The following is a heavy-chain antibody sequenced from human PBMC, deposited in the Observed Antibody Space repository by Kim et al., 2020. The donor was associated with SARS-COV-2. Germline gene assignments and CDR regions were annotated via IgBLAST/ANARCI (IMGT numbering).Heavy chain of an antibody. J-gene: IGHJ4*02. CDR2: IYHNGST. Sequence: SETLSLTCTVSGYSISSTYSINSDYFWGWIRQSPGKGLEWIATIYHNGSTYYNPSLKSRATISLDTSQNRFSLKLNSVTAADTAFYYCARDFGANFGEFYFDLWGQGALVTVSS. D-gene: IGHD3-10*01. V-gene: IGHV4-38-2*02. CDR1: GYSISSTYSINSDYF. CDR3: ARDFGANFGEFYFDL.